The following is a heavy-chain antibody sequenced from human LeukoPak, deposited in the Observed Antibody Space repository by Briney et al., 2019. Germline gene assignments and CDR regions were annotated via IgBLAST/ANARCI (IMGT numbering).Heavy chain of an antibody. J-gene: IGHJ3*02. Sequence: GGSLRLSCAASGFTFSSYGMSWVRQAPGKGLECVSSISGSGGSTNHADSVKGRFTIYRDNSKNTLYLQMNSLRAEDTAVYYCAKSTLFDRPHAFDIWGQGTMVTVSS. CDR3: AKSTLFDRPHAFDI. CDR1: GFTFSSYG. D-gene: IGHD3-22*01. V-gene: IGHV3-23*01. CDR2: ISGSGGST.